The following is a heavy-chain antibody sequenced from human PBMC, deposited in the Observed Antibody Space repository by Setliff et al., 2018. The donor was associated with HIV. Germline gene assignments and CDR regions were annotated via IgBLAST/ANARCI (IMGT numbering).Heavy chain of an antibody. CDR2: IKKDGSDK. CDR1: GFTFSNSW. D-gene: IGHD3-22*01. CDR3: ASSRPPDDSSGYLDH. V-gene: IGHV3-7*03. Sequence: QAGGSLRLSCAASGFTFSNSWMTWVRQAPGKGREWVANIKKDGSDKFYVDSVKGRFAISRDNAKNSLNLEMNSLRAEDTAIYYCASSRPPDDSSGYLDHWGQGTLVTVSS. J-gene: IGHJ4*01.